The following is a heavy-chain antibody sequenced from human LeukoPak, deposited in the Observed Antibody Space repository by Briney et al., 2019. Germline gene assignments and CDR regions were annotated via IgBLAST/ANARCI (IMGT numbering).Heavy chain of an antibody. CDR3: ARENSRGSAFDY. Sequence: PGGSLRLSXAASEFTFSIYWMSWVRQAPGKGLEWVANINQGGSEKYYVDSVKGRFTISRDNAKNSLYLQMNNLRADDTAVYYCARENSRGSAFDYWGQGTLVTVSS. J-gene: IGHJ4*02. D-gene: IGHD4-23*01. CDR1: EFTFSIYW. V-gene: IGHV3-7*01. CDR2: INQGGSEK.